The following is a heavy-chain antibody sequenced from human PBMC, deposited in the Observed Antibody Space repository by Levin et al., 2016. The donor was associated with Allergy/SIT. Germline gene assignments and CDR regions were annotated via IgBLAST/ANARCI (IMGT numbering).Heavy chain of an antibody. Sequence: SVKVSCKASGYTFTDYGISWVRQAPGQGLEWMGWISAYNGNTKHAQKFQGRVTMTTDSSTTTAYMELRGLRSDDTAVYYCARVKWLLPDSFDYWGQGTPVTVSS. V-gene: IGHV1-18*04. J-gene: IGHJ4*02. CDR3: ARVKWLLPDSFDY. CDR2: ISAYNGNT. CDR1: GYTFTDYG. D-gene: IGHD3-22*01.